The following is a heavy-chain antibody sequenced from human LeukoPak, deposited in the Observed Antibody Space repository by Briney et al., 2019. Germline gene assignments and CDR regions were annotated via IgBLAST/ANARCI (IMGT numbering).Heavy chain of an antibody. CDR3: ARDRAVLDYDILTGYYEY. J-gene: IGHJ4*02. CDR2: INPNSGGT. V-gene: IGHV1-2*02. CDR1: GYTFTSYG. Sequence: ASVKVSCKASGYTFTSYGISWVRQAPGQGLEGMGWINPNSGGTNYAQKFQGRVTMTRDTSISTAYMELSRLRSDDTAVYYCARDRAVLDYDILTGYYEYWGQGTLVTVSS. D-gene: IGHD3-9*01.